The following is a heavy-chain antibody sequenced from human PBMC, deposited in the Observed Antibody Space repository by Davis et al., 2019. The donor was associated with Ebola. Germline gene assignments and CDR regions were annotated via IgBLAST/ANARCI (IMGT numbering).Heavy chain of an antibody. CDR2: INPSIGNT. Sequence: ASVKVSCKASGYTFTDYLLHWVRQAPGQGLEWMGLINPSIGNTSLAQKYQGRVTLTRDTSTRTVHMDLSSLKSDDTAIYYCARDREDYYYFYYGMDVWGQGTTVTVSS. D-gene: IGHD2-15*01. J-gene: IGHJ6*02. CDR1: GYTFTDYL. CDR3: ARDREDYYYFYYGMDV. V-gene: IGHV1-46*01.